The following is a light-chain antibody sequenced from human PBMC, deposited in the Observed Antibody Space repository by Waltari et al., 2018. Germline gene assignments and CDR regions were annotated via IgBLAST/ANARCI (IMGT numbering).Light chain of an antibody. CDR3: CSFTTNTTYL. V-gene: IGLV2-18*02. Sequence: PGQSVTISCTGTSSDVGTYNRVSWYQQSPGTAPKLIIYEVTNRPSGVPDRFSGSKSGNTASLTISGLQAGDEADYYCCSFTTNTTYLFGTGTRVTVL. J-gene: IGLJ1*01. CDR2: EVT. CDR1: SSDVGTYNR.